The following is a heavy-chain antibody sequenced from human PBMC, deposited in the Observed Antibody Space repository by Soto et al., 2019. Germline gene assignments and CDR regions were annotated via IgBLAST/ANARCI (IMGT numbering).Heavy chain of an antibody. D-gene: IGHD3-3*01. J-gene: IGHJ6*02. CDR3: ARDRFLEWLPNYYYYGMDV. V-gene: IGHV1-3*01. CDR1: GYTFTSYA. CDR2: INAGNGNT. Sequence: GASVKVSCKASGYTFTSYAMHWVRQAPGQRLEWMGWINAGNGNTKYSQKFQGRVTITRDTSASTAYMGLSSLRSEDTAVYYCARDRFLEWLPNYYYYGMDVWGQGTTVTVSS.